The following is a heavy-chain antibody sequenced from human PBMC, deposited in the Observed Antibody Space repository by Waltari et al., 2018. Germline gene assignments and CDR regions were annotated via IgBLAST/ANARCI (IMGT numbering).Heavy chain of an antibody. V-gene: IGHV3-74*01. Sequence: EVQLVESGGGFVQPGGSLRLSCAASGFTCTSHWMHWFRQGPGKGLEGVSRLNDDGSSTYYADFVKGRFTISRDNAKNTLYLQMNSLRAEDTGVYYCVRGYGGDVYWGQGTLVTVSS. CDR2: LNDDGSST. CDR1: GFTCTSHW. J-gene: IGHJ4*02. CDR3: VRGYGGDVY. D-gene: IGHD2-21*02.